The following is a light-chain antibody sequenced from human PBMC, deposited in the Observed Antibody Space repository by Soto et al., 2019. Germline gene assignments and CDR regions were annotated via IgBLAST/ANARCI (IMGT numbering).Light chain of an antibody. J-gene: IGLJ2*01. CDR3: AATDDTLSGPV. CDR1: SYNVGKNL. V-gene: IGLV1-47*02. Sequence: QSVLTQPPSASGTPGQRVTISCSGGSYNVGKNLVYWYQQRPGTAPKLIIFTNNQRPPGVPDRFSASKSGTSASLAISGLRSEDEGDYYCAATDDTLSGPVFGGGTKLTVL. CDR2: TNN.